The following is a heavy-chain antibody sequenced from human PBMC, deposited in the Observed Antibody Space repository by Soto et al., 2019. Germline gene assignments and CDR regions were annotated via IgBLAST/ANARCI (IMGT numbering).Heavy chain of an antibody. CDR2: ISGSGGST. CDR3: AKARVYSSGFSQNPKRNWFDP. V-gene: IGHV3-23*01. Sequence: EVQLLESGGGLVQPGGSLRLSCAASGFTFSSYAMSWVRQAPGKGLEWVSAISGSGGSTYYADSVKGRFTISRDNSKNTLYLQMNSLRAEDTAVYYCAKARVYSSGFSQNPKRNWFDPWGQGTLVTVSS. D-gene: IGHD6-19*01. CDR1: GFTFSSYA. J-gene: IGHJ5*02.